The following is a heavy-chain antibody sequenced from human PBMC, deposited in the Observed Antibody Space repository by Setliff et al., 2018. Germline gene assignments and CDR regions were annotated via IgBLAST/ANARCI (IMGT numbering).Heavy chain of an antibody. Sequence: SVKVSCKASGATFSSYGISWVRQAPGQGLEWMGGTIPMFGTTEYAQKFQGRLTIITDESTSTAYMELSSLRSEDTAIYYCARGDFYYYFYTDVWGKGTTVTVSS. V-gene: IGHV1-69*05. CDR3: ARGDFYYYFYTDV. CDR1: GATFSSYG. J-gene: IGHJ6*03. CDR2: TIPMFGTT.